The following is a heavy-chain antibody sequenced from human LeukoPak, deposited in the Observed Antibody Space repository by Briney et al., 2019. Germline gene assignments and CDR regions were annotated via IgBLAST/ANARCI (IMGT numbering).Heavy chain of an antibody. D-gene: IGHD2/OR15-2a*01. J-gene: IGHJ4*02. Sequence: TSETLSLTCTVSGGSISSYYWSWIRQPPGKGLEWIGEINHSGSTNYNPSLKSRVTISGDTSKNQFSLQLSSVTAADTAVYYCARNRIFDYWGQGTLVTVSS. V-gene: IGHV4-34*01. CDR3: ARNRIFDY. CDR2: INHSGST. CDR1: GGSISSYY.